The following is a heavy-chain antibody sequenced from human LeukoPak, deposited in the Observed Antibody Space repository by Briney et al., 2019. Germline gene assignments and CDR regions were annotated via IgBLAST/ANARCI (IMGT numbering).Heavy chain of an antibody. CDR3: AKPRYGGYYLDY. J-gene: IGHJ4*02. CDR2: ISGGGDSS. CDR1: GFTFNNYA. V-gene: IGHV3-23*01. D-gene: IGHD2-21*01. Sequence: PGGSLRLSCAASGFTFNNYAMSWVRQAPGKGLEWVSTISGGGDSSYYADSVKGRFTISRDNSKNILYLQMNSLRAEDTAVYYWAKPRYGGYYLDYWGQGTLVTVSS.